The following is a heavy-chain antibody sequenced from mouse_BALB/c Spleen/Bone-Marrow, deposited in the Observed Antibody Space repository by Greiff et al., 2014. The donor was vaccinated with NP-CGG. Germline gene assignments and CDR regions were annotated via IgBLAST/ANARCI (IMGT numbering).Heavy chain of an antibody. CDR3: ARYYRYDGFAY. CDR2: INPSTGYT. D-gene: IGHD2-14*01. J-gene: IGHJ3*01. V-gene: IGHV1-7*01. CDR1: GYTFTSYW. Sequence: VQLVESGAELAKPGASVKMSCKASGYTFTSYWMHWVKQRPGQGLEWIGYINPSTGYTEYNQKFKDKATLTADKSSSTAYMQLSSLTSEDSAVYYCARYYRYDGFAYWDQGTLVTVSA.